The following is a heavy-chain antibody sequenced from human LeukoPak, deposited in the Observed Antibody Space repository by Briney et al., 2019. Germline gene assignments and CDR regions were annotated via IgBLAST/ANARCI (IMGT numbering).Heavy chain of an antibody. CDR1: GFTFSIYA. CDR2: ISSNGGST. D-gene: IGHD1-26*01. Sequence: GGSLRLSCAASGFTFSIYAMHWVRQAPGKGLEYVSAISSNGGSTYYANSVKGRFTISRDNSKNTLYLQMNNLRAEDTAVYYCASHWELRYWGQGTLVTVSS. V-gene: IGHV3-64*01. CDR3: ASHWELRY. J-gene: IGHJ4*02.